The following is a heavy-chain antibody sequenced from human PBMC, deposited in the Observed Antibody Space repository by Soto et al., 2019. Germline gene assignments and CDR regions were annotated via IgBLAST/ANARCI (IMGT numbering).Heavy chain of an antibody. Sequence: QVQLQESGPGLVKPSETLSLTCTVSGGSISSYYWSWIRQPPGKGLEWIGYIYYSGSTNYNPSLKSRVTISVDTSKNQFSLKLSSVTAADTAVYYCARAQQQWLVQGYYYGMDVWGQGTTVTVSS. J-gene: IGHJ6*02. V-gene: IGHV4-59*01. CDR2: IYYSGST. CDR3: ARAQQQWLVQGYYYGMDV. D-gene: IGHD6-19*01. CDR1: GGSISSYY.